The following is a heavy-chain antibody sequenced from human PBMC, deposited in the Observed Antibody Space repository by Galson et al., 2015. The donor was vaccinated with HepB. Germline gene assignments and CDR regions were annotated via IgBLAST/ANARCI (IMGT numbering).Heavy chain of an antibody. D-gene: IGHD3-22*01. CDR2: IYHDGST. V-gene: IGHV4-30-2*01. CDR1: GGSISSGTYS. CDR3: ARSSHDGSGYYFFWDY. Sequence: LSLTCTVSGGSISSGTYSWSWIRQPPGKGLEWIGYIYHDGSTYYNPSLKSRVTISVDRSKNQFSLKLTSVTAADTAVYYCARSSHDGSGYYFFWDYWGQGTLVTVSS. J-gene: IGHJ4*02.